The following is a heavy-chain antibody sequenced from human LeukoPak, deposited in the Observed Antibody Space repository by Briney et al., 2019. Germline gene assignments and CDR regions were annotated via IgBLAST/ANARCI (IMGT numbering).Heavy chain of an antibody. CDR1: GGSFSGYY. Sequence: SETLSLTCAVYGGSFSGYYWSWIRQPPGEGLEWIGEINHSGSTNYNPSLKSRVTISVDTSKNQFSLKLSSVTAADTAVYYCAREGYYYDSSGYYRAFDYWGQGTLVTVSS. CDR3: AREGYYYDSSGYYRAFDY. V-gene: IGHV4-34*01. CDR2: INHSGST. J-gene: IGHJ4*02. D-gene: IGHD3-22*01.